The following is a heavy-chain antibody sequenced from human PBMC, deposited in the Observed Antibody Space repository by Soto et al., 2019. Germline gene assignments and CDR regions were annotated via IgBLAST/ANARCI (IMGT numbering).Heavy chain of an antibody. CDR1: EFTSSNYI. Sequence: QLLESGGGSVQRGGSLRLSCAGSEFTSSNYIMSWVRQAPGKGLEWVSGISGSSSNLYYSDSVKGRFAISRDNSKNTLYLQMDSLTAEDTAVYYCAKGGAVYGLLTHDYWGQGTLVTVSS. D-gene: IGHD3-9*01. J-gene: IGHJ4*02. V-gene: IGHV3-23*01. CDR3: AKGGAVYGLLTHDY. CDR2: ISGSSSNL.